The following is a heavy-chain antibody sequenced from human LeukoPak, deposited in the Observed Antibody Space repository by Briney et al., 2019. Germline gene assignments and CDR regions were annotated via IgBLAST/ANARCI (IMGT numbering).Heavy chain of an antibody. Sequence: GGSLSLSCAASGFTFSSYAMSWVRQAPGKGLEWISAISGSGGSTYYAYSVKGRFTISRDNSKNTMYLQMNSLRAEDTAVYYCAKGSSDYGSGSYYNDAFDYMDVWGKGTTVTVSS. V-gene: IGHV3-23*01. D-gene: IGHD3-10*01. CDR2: ISGSGGST. CDR1: GFTFSSYA. J-gene: IGHJ6*03. CDR3: AKGSSDYGSGSYYNDAFDYMDV.